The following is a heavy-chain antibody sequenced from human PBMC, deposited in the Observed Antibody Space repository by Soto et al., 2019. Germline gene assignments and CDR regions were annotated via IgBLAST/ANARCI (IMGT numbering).Heavy chain of an antibody. J-gene: IGHJ4*02. D-gene: IGHD3-16*02. V-gene: IGHV3-33*01. Sequence: GGSLRLSCGASVFTFRNHGMHWARQAPGKGLEWVAVIWYDGSNKYYADSVKGRFTISRDNSKNTLYLQMNSLRVEDTAVYYCVRDILARYLDFWGQGTPVTVSS. CDR3: VRDILARYLDF. CDR1: VFTFRNHG. CDR2: IWYDGSNK.